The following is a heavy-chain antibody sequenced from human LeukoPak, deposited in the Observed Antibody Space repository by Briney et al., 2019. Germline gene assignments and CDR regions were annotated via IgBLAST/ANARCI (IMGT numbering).Heavy chain of an antibody. V-gene: IGHV3-9*03. CDR3: AKDGGPMVRGVFDY. D-gene: IGHD3-10*01. J-gene: IGHJ4*02. CDR1: GFTFDDYA. Sequence: GGSLRLSCAASGFTFDDYAMHWVRQAPGKGLEWVSGISWNSGSIGYADSVKGRFTISRDNAKNSLYLQMNSLRAEDMALYYCAKDGGPMVRGVFDYWGQGTLVTVSS. CDR2: ISWNSGSI.